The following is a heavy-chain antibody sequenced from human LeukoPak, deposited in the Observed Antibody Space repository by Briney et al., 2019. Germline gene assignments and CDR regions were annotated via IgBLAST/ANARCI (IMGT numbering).Heavy chain of an antibody. CDR1: GYTFTSYD. D-gene: IGHD6-13*01. V-gene: IGHV1-8*03. Sequence: GASVKVSCKASGYTFTSYDINWVRQAPGQGLEWMGWMNPNSGNTGYAQKFQGRVTITRNTSISTAYMELSSLRSEDTAVYYCARGRAAAGSKGYYFDYGGQGTLVTVS. CDR2: MNPNSGNT. J-gene: IGHJ4*02. CDR3: ARGRAAAGSKGYYFDY.